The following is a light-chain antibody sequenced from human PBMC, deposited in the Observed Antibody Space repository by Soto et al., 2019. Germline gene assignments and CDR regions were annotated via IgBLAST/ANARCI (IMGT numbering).Light chain of an antibody. J-gene: IGKJ2*01. CDR2: WAS. Sequence: DIVMTQSPDSLAVSLGERATINCKSSQSVLYTSNNKNYLAWYHQKPGQPPKLLIYWASARDSGVPDRFSGSGSGTDFTLTVSSLQAEDVAVYYCQQYYSSPYTFGQGTKLEIQ. CDR3: QQYYSSPYT. V-gene: IGKV4-1*01. CDR1: QSVLYTSNNKNY.